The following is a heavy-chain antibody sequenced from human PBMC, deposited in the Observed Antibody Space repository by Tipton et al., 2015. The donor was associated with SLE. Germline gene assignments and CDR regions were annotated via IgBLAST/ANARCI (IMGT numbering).Heavy chain of an antibody. CDR1: GFTFSSYA. CDR3: AKGGKYYDFWSGYSTGFDY. V-gene: IGHV3-23*01. Sequence: SLRLSCAASGFTFSSYAMSWLRQAPGKGLAWVSAISGSQGSTYYADSVKGRFTISRDNSKNTLYLQMNSLRAEDTAVYYCAKGGKYYDFWSGYSTGFDYWGQGTLVTVSS. J-gene: IGHJ4*02. CDR2: ISGSQGST. D-gene: IGHD3-3*01.